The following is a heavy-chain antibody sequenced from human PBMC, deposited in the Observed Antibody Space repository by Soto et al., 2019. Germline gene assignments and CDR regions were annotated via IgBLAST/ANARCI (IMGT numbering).Heavy chain of an antibody. J-gene: IGHJ3*02. D-gene: IGHD3-10*01. CDR1: GYTLSPLS. CDR2: FDPENGET. CDR3: ATGLFGGAFDI. V-gene: IGHV1-24*01. Sequence: ASVKVSCKVSGYTLSPLSMHWVRQSPGKGLQWMGGFDPENGETIYAEIFQDRVTLTDDTSSDTSYMDLSSLRSDDTAVYYCATGLFGGAFDIWGQGTMVTVSS.